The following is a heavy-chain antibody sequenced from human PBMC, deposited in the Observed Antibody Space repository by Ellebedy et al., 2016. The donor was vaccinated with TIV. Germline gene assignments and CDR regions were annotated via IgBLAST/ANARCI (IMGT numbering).Heavy chain of an antibody. CDR3: ARDEGGSYTFDY. V-gene: IGHV3-74*01. D-gene: IGHD1-26*01. J-gene: IGHJ4*02. Sequence: GGSLRLXCATSGFTFSSFWMHWVRQAPGKGLVWVSRISTDGSSPTYADSVKGRFTISRDNSKNTLYLQMNSLRAEDTAVYYCARDEGGSYTFDYWGQGTLVTVSS. CDR1: GFTFSSFW. CDR2: ISTDGSSP.